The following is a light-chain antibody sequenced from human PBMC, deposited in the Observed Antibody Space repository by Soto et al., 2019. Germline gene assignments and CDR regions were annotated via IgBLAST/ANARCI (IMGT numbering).Light chain of an antibody. J-gene: IGLJ1*01. CDR3: FSFTTDWTHV. V-gene: IGLV2-11*01. CDR2: DVS. CDR1: SSDVGGYNY. Sequence: QSALTQPRSVSGSPGQSVTISCTGTSSDVGGYNYVSWYQQHSGKAPKLMIYDVSKRPSGVPDRFSGSKSGNTASLTISGLQAEDEADYFCFSFTTDWTHVFGTGTKV.